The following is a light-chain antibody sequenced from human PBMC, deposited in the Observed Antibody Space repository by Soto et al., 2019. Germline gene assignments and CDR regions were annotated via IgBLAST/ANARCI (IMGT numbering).Light chain of an antibody. CDR2: DAS. V-gene: IGKV3-11*01. CDR3: QQRSNWPSIT. CDR1: QSVSSY. Sequence: EIVLTQSPATVSLSPGERATLSCRASQSVSSYLAWYQQKPGQAPRLLIYDASNRATGIPARFSGSGSGTDLTLTISSLEPEDFAVYYGQQRSNWPSITFGQGTRLEI. J-gene: IGKJ5*01.